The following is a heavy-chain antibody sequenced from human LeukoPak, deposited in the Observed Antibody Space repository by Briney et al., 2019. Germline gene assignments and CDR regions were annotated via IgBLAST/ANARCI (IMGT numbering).Heavy chain of an antibody. D-gene: IGHD3-22*01. Sequence: GGSLRLSCAGSGFTFNNYAMSWVRQAPGKGLEWVADINQDGSEKYYVDSVKGRFTISRDNAKNSLFLQMNSLRAEDTAVYYCARMTGGYYTYYFDYWGQGTLVTVSS. J-gene: IGHJ4*02. CDR2: INQDGSEK. V-gene: IGHV3-7*01. CDR3: ARMTGGYYTYYFDY. CDR1: GFTFNNYA.